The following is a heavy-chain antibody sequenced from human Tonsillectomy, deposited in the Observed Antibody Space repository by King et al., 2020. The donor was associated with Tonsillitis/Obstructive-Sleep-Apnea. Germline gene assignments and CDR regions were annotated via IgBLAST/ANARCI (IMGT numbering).Heavy chain of an antibody. Sequence: VQLQESGPGLVKPSETLSLTCTVSGGSISSYYWSWIRQPPGKGLEWIGYIYYSGSTNYNPSLKSRVTISVDTSKNQFSLQLSSVTAADTAVYYCARRRRANFDYYYMDVWGKGTTVTVSS. CDR2: IYYSGST. D-gene: IGHD4/OR15-4a*01. CDR3: ARRRRANFDYYYMDV. J-gene: IGHJ6*03. V-gene: IGHV4-59*08. CDR1: GGSISSYY.